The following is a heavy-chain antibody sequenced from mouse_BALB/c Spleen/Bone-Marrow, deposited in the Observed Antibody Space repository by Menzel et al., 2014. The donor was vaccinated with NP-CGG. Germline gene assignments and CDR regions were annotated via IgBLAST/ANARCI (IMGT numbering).Heavy chain of an antibody. CDR2: ISSYNDAT. CDR1: GYSFTGYY. V-gene: IGHV1S34*01. J-gene: IGHJ2*01. CDR3: ARSFDS. Sequence: LVRTGASVKISCKASGYSFTGYYIHWVRRSHGKSLEWIGYISSYNDATNYNQKFKGKATFTLDTSSSAAYMQFNSLTSEDSAVYYCARSFDSWGQGTTLTVSS.